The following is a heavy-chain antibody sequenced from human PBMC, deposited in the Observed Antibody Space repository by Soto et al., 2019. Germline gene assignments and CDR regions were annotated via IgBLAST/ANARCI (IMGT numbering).Heavy chain of an antibody. J-gene: IGHJ5*02. CDR1: GFSLSTGGRG. CDR2: IYWNDDK. V-gene: IGHV2-5*01. D-gene: IGHD4-17*01. Sequence: QITLKESGPTLVKPTQALTLTCSFSGFSLSTGGRGVGWIRQPPGKALEWLALIYWNDDKRFSPSLKSRLTITKDTSKNQVVLTMTHMDPVDTATYYCAHRGYGDYPRDNWFDPWGQGTLVTVSS. CDR3: AHRGYGDYPRDNWFDP.